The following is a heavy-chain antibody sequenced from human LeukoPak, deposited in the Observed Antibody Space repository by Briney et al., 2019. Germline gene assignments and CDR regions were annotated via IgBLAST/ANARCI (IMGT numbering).Heavy chain of an antibody. CDR3: ARGSGTYFDY. J-gene: IGHJ4*02. CDR1: GFTFSSYS. V-gene: IGHV3-48*01. D-gene: IGHD1-26*01. Sequence: PGGSLRLSCAASGFTFSSYSMNWVRQAPGKGLEWVSYISSSSSSIYYADSVKSRFTISRDNAKNSLYLQMNSLRAEDTAVYYCARGSGTYFDYWGQGTLVTVSS. CDR2: ISSSSSSI.